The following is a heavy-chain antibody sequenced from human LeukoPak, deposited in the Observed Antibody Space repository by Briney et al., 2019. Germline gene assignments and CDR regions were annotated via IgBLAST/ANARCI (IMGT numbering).Heavy chain of an antibody. V-gene: IGHV4-59*01. CDR1: GGSISSYY. J-gene: IGHJ4*02. CDR2: IYYSGNT. CDR3: ARFKGGSSWASEDYFDY. Sequence: SETLSLTCTVSGGSISSYYWSWIRQPPGKGLEWIGYIYYSGNTNYNPSLKSRVTISVDTSKNQFSLKLSSVTAADTAVYYCARFKGGSSWASEDYFDYWGQGTLVTVSS. D-gene: IGHD6-13*01.